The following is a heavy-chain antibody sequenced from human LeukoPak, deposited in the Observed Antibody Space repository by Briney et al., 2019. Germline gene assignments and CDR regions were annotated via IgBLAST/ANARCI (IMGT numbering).Heavy chain of an antibody. V-gene: IGHV4-59*01. J-gene: IGHJ4*02. CDR1: GGSISSYY. CDR3: ARDLSGSDPFDY. D-gene: IGHD1-26*01. Sequence: SETPSLTCTVSGGSISSYYWSWIRQPPGKGLEWIGYIYYSGSTNYNPSLKSRVTISVDTSKNQFSLKLSSVTAADTAVYYCARDLSGSDPFDYWGQGTLVTVSS. CDR2: IYYSGST.